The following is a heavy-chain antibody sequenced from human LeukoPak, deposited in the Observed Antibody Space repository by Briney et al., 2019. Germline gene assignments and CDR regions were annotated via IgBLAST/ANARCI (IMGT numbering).Heavy chain of an antibody. J-gene: IGHJ3*02. D-gene: IGHD5/OR15-5a*01. V-gene: IGHV3-30*02. Sequence: GGSLRLSCAASEFTFRTYGMHWVRQAPGKGLEWVAFIRYDGINKYYADSMKGRFTISRDNAKNSLYLQMNSLRAEDTAVYYCARGHVTVSAHDDAFDIWGQGTMVTVSS. CDR1: EFTFRTYG. CDR2: IRYDGINK. CDR3: ARGHVTVSAHDDAFDI.